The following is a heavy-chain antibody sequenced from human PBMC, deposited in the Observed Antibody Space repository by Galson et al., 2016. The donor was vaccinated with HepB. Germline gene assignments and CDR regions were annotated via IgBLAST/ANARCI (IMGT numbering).Heavy chain of an antibody. CDR2: LSGSGFVGTDSSA. V-gene: IGHV3-23*01. CDR3: ARDGDYSYYYYYMDV. J-gene: IGHJ6*03. Sequence: SLRLSCAASGFNFTTYVMIWVRQAPGKGLEWVSALSGSGFVGTDSSASYADSVKGRFTISRDNSKTTLYLQMNSLRAEDTAVYYCARDGDYSYYYYYMDVWGKGTTVTVSS. D-gene: IGHD4-17*01. CDR1: GFNFTTYV.